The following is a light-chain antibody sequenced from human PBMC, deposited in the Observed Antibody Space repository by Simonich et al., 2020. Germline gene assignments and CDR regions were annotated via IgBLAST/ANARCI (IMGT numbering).Light chain of an antibody. CDR3: SSYTSSSTYV. CDR1: SSDVGGYNY. J-gene: IGLJ1*01. CDR2: DVS. Sequence: QSALTQPASVSGSPGQSTTISCTGTSSDVGGYNYVSWYQHPPGKAPKLMIYDVSKRPSGVSNRFSCSKSGNTASLTISGLQAEDEADYYCSSYTSSSTYVFGTGTKVTVL. V-gene: IGLV2-14*03.